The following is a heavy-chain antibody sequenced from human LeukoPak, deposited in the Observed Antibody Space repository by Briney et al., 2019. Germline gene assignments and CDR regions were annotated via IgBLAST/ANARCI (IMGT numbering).Heavy chain of an antibody. CDR2: IIPIFGTA. J-gene: IGHJ4*02. Sequence: EASVKVSCKASGYTFTSYDINWVRQATGQGLEWMGGIIPIFGTANYAQKFQGRVTITADKSTSTAYMELRSLRSDDTAVYYCARSGGRDFALDFWGQGTLVTVSS. CDR1: GYTFTSYD. V-gene: IGHV1-69*06. D-gene: IGHD3-16*01. CDR3: ARSGGRDFALDF.